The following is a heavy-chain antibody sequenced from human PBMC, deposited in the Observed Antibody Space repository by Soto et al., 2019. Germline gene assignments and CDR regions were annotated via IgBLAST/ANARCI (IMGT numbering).Heavy chain of an antibody. J-gene: IGHJ4*01. CDR2: IYYSGST. CDR1: GGSISSYY. D-gene: IGHD4-4*01. V-gene: IGHV4-59*12. Sequence: SETLSLTCTVSGGSISSYYWSWIRQPPGKGLEWIGYIYYSGSTYYNPSLKSRVTISADTSKNQFSLNLSSVTAADTAVYYCSRAGILTTPYYFDYWGQGTLVTVSS. CDR3: SRAGILTTPYYFDY.